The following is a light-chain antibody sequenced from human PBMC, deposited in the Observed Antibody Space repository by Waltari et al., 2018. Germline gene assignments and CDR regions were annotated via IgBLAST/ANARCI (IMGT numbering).Light chain of an antibody. CDR1: SGHSSNV. CDR2: VNSDGRH. V-gene: IGLV4-69*01. CDR3: QTGGHGTWV. J-gene: IGLJ3*02. Sequence: QLVLTQSPSASASLGASVKLTCTLSSGHSSNVIAWHQQQPEKGPRYLMKVNSDGRHSKGDDIPDRFSGSGSGAERYLTISSLQSEDEADYYCQTGGHGTWVFGGGTK.